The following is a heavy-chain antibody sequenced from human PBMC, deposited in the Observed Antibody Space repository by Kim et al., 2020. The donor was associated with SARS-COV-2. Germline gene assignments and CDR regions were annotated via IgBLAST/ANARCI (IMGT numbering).Heavy chain of an antibody. CDR2: ISGNGSSK. CDR1: GFTFSSYA. CDR3: AKVRARIPDYFYHGIDV. D-gene: IGHD2-21*01. V-gene: IGHV3-30*02. Sequence: GGSLRLSCAASGFTFSSYAMHWVRQAPGKGLEWVAVISGNGSSKYYADSVKGRFTISRDNSKNTLYLQMNSLRAEDTAVYYCAKVRARIPDYFYHGIDV. J-gene: IGHJ6*01.